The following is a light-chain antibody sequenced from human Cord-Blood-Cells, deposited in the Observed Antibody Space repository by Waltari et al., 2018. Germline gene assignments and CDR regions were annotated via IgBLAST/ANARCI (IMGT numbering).Light chain of an antibody. CDR2: WAP. V-gene: IGKV4-1*01. CDR3: QQYYRTSWT. J-gene: IGKJ1*01. CDR1: QSVLYSSNNKNY. Sequence: DIVMTQSPDSLAVSLGERATINCKSSQSVLYSSNNKNYLAWCQQKPGQLPKLLIYWAPTRECGVPDLVSCSGSGTEFTLPISSLQAEDVAVYYCQQYYRTSWTFGQGTKVELK.